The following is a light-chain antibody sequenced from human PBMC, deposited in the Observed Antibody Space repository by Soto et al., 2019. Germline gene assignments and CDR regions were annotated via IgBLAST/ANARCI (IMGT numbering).Light chain of an antibody. CDR2: EVN. J-gene: IGLJ1*01. Sequence: SVLTQPPSASGSPGQSVTISCTGTSSDVGGYNYVSWYQQHPGKAPKLLIYEVNNRPSGVPDRFSASKSGNTASLTISGLQGEDEAEYYCSSYTGGSTYVFGTGTKVTVL. V-gene: IGLV2-8*01. CDR3: SSYTGGSTYV. CDR1: SSDVGGYNY.